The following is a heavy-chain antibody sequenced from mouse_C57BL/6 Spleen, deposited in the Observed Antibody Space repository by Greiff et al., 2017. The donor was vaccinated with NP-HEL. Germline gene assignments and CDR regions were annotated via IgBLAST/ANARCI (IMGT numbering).Heavy chain of an antibody. CDR3: ARTHYYGSSPFYAMDY. J-gene: IGHJ4*01. CDR1: GYTFTSYW. V-gene: IGHV1-52*01. Sequence: QVQLQQPGAELVRPGSSVKLSCKASGYTFTSYWMHWVKQRPIQGLDWIGNIDPSDSETHYNQKFKDKATLTVDKSSSTAYMQLSSLTSEDSAVYYCARTHYYGSSPFYAMDYWGQGTSVTVSA. D-gene: IGHD1-1*01. CDR2: IDPSDSET.